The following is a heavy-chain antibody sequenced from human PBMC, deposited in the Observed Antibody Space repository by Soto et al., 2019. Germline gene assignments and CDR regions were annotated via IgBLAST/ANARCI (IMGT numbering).Heavy chain of an antibody. J-gene: IGHJ4*02. CDR2: INAGNGNT. CDR1: GYTFTSYA. D-gene: IGHD1-20*01. V-gene: IGHV1-3*01. Sequence: GASVKVSCKASGYTFTSYAMHWVRQAPGQRLEWMGWINAGNGNTKYSQKFQGRVTITRDTSASTAYMELNSLRVEDTAVYYCVRGWYNEVWGYYFDYWGQGTLVTVSS. CDR3: VRGWYNEVWGYYFDY.